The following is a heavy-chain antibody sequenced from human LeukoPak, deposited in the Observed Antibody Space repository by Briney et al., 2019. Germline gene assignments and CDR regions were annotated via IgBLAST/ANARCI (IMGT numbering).Heavy chain of an antibody. D-gene: IGHD3-22*01. CDR1: GFAFSNYN. CDR3: ARFPTLGSSGYYEHEDTASTP. CDR2: ISGSSSYI. V-gene: IGHV3-21*01. J-gene: IGHJ5*02. Sequence: GGSLRLSCAASGFAFSNYNMNWVRQAPGQGLQWVSSISGSSSYIYYADSVKGRFTISRDNAKNSLYLQMNSLRAEDTAIYYCARFPTLGSSGYYEHEDTASTPWGQGTLVTVSS.